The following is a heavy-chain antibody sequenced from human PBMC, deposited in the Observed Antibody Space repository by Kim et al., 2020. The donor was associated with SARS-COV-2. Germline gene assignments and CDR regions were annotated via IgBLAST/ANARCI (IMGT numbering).Heavy chain of an antibody. CDR2: ISSSSSYI. Sequence: GGSLRLSCAASGFTFSSYSMNWVRQAPGKGLEWVSSISSSSSYIYYADSVKGRFTISRDNAKNSLYLQMNSLRAEDTAVYYCASYDFGETDAFDIWGQGTMVTVSS. CDR1: GFTFSSYS. J-gene: IGHJ3*02. CDR3: ASYDFGETDAFDI. V-gene: IGHV3-21*01. D-gene: IGHD3-10*01.